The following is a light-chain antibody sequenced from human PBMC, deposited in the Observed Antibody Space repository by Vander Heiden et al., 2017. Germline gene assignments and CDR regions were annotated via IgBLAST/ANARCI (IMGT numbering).Light chain of an antibody. CDR2: GAS. V-gene: IGKV3-20*01. CDR3: QHYGSSPET. CDR1: QSVSSNY. Sequence: EIVLTQSPGTLSLSPGERATLSCRASQSVSSNYLAWYQQNPGQAPRLLIYGASSRATGIPDRFSGSGSGTDFTLTISRLEPEDFAVYYCQHYGSSPETFGQGTKVEIK. J-gene: IGKJ1*01.